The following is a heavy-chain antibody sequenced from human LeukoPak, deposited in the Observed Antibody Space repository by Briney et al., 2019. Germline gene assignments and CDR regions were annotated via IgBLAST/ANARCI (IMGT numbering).Heavy chain of an antibody. CDR3: ARGRVGANDYFDY. CDR2: IIPIFGTA. CDR1: GGTFSSYA. D-gene: IGHD1-26*01. J-gene: IGHJ4*02. V-gene: IGHV1-69*05. Sequence: SXKVSCKASGGTFSSYAISRVGQAPGQGGEGMGGIIPIFGTATYAQKFQRRVTITTDESTSTAYMELSSLRSEDTAVYYCARGRVGANDYFDYWGQGTLVTVSS.